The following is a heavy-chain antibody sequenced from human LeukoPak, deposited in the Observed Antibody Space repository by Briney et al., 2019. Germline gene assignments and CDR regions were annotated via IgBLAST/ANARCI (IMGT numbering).Heavy chain of an antibody. D-gene: IGHD3-22*01. J-gene: IGHJ4*02. CDR3: ARGRYYYDSSGYYEEHNFDY. Sequence: SVKVSCKASGGTFSSYAISWVRQAPGQGLEWMGRIIPIFGTANYAQKFQGRVTIITDESTSTAYMELSSLRSEDTAVYYCARGRYYYDSSGYYEEHNFDYWGQGTLVTVSS. V-gene: IGHV1-69*05. CDR1: GGTFSSYA. CDR2: IIPIFGTA.